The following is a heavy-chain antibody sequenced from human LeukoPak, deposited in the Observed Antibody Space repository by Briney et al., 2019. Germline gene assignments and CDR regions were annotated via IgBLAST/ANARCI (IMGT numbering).Heavy chain of an antibody. CDR2: INPNNGDT. D-gene: IGHD6-13*01. J-gene: IGHJ4*02. CDR1: GYTFTGYY. Sequence: ASVKVSCKASGYTFTGYYMHWVRQAPGQGLEWMGWINPNNGDTFYAQKFQDWVTMTRDTSISTAYMELSRLSSDDTAVYFCARDSSSRPFDFWGQGTLVTVSS. CDR3: ARDSSSRPFDF. V-gene: IGHV1-2*04.